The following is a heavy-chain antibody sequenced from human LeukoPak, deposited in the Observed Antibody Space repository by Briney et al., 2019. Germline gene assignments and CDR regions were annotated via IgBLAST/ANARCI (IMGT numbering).Heavy chain of an antibody. CDR3: ASTDCTNGVCYTSAFDI. J-gene: IGHJ3*02. CDR2: IYHSGST. V-gene: IGHV4-4*02. CDR1: GGSISSSNW. Sequence: SETLSLTCAVFGGSISSSNWWSWVRQPPGKGLEWIGEIYHSGSTNYNPSLKSRVTISVDKSKNQFSLKLSSVTVADTAVYYCASTDCTNGVCYTSAFDIWGQGTMVTVSS. D-gene: IGHD2-8*01.